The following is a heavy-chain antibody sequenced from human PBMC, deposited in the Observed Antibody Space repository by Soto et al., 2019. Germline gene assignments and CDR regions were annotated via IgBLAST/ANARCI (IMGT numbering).Heavy chain of an antibody. CDR3: VSRPRA. J-gene: IGHJ5*02. CDR2: IYSGGSV. V-gene: IGHV3-66*01. CDR1: GFTVSNNY. D-gene: IGHD6-6*01. Sequence: EVHLVESGGGLVQPGGSLRLSCAASGFTVSNNYMSWVRQAPGKGLEWVSVIYSGGSVYYRDSVKGRFTIPRDHSKNTLYLQMNSLRAEDSGVYYCVSRPRAWGQGTLVTVSS.